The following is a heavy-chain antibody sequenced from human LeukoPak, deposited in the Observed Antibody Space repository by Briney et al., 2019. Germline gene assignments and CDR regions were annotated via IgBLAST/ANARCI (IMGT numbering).Heavy chain of an antibody. D-gene: IGHD3-9*01. V-gene: IGHV4-39*01. Sequence: PSETLSLTCTVSGGSYSSTEFSWGWIRQPPGKGLQWVGNLYYSGSTSYHPSLNSRVTMSVDTSKNQFSLKMTSVTAADTAVYYCAKLSKGRYFDYIVDYWGQGSLVTVSS. J-gene: IGHJ4*02. CDR1: GGSYSSTEFS. CDR3: AKLSKGRYFDYIVDY. CDR2: LYYSGST.